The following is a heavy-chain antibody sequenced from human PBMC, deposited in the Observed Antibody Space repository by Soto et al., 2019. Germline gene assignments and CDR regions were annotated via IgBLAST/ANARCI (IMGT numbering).Heavy chain of an antibody. CDR2: IYYSGST. Sequence: QVQLQESGPGLVKPSETLSLTCTVSGGSINGYYWSWIRQPPGKGLEWIGYIYYSGSTNYNPSLKCLVTMLLATAKSQFSLKLGSVIVADTAVYSCARHSLHFDLWGRGTLVTVS. CDR1: GGSINGYY. D-gene: IGHD3-16*02. CDR3: ARHSLHFDL. J-gene: IGHJ2*01. V-gene: IGHV4-59*01.